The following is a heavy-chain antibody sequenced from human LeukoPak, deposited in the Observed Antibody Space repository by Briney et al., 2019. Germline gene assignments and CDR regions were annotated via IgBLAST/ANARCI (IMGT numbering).Heavy chain of an antibody. CDR2: IKSKNDGGTT. V-gene: IGHV3-15*01. D-gene: IGHD2-2*01. CDR3: TTDPPRYCSSTSCYLGY. CDR1: GFTFSNAW. Sequence: GGSLRLSCAASGFTFSNAWMSWVRQAPGKGLEWVGRIKSKNDGGTTDYAAPVKGRFTISRDDSYNTLYLQMNSLKTEDTALYYCTTDPPRYCSSTSCYLGYWGQGTLVTVSS. J-gene: IGHJ4*02.